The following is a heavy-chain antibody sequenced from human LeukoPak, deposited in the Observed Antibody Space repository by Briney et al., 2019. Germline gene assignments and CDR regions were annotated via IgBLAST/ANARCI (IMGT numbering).Heavy chain of an antibody. CDR3: AKCAKDQYSGSYHDD. CDR2: ISGSGGST. Sequence: QPGGSLRLSCAASGFTFGSYAMSWVRQAPGKGLEWVSAISGSGGSTYYADSVKGRFTISRDNSKNTLYLQMNRLRAEDTAVYYCAKCAKDQYSGSYHDDWGQGTLVTVSS. V-gene: IGHV3-23*01. D-gene: IGHD1-26*01. CDR1: GFTFGSYA. J-gene: IGHJ4*02.